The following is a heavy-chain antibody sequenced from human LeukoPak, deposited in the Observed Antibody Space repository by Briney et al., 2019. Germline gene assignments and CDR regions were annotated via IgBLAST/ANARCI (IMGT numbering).Heavy chain of an antibody. D-gene: IGHD6-19*01. CDR2: ITASARTT. CDR3: AKDLDGSGMYGGTDS. Sequence: PGGSLRLSCEASGFNFRDYGMNWVRQAPGKGLEWVSGITASARTTYCADSVKGRFTIYSDNSKNTLSLQMSSLRAEDTAVYYCAKDLDGSGMYGGTDSWGQGTPVTVSS. V-gene: IGHV3-23*01. J-gene: IGHJ4*02. CDR1: GFNFRDYG.